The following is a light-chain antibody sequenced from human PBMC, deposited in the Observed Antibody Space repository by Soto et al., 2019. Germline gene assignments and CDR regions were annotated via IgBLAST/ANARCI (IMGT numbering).Light chain of an antibody. CDR1: SSDVGGYNY. CDR3: SSYTSSRAYV. CDR2: EVS. V-gene: IGLV2-14*01. Sequence: QSVLTQSASVSGSPGQSITISCTGTSSDVGGYNYVSWYQQQSGKAPKLMIHEVSNRPSGVSNRFSGSKSGNTASLTISGLQAEDEADYYCSSYTSSRAYVFGIGTKVTLL. J-gene: IGLJ1*01.